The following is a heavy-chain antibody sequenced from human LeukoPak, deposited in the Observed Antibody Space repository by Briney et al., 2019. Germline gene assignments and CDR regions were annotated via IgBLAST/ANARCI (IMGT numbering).Heavy chain of an antibody. CDR2: ISGSGYNT. J-gene: IGHJ6*02. CDR1: GFTFSSYG. Sequence: PGGSLRLSCAASGFTFSSYGMSWVRQAPGKGLEWVSAISGSGYNTYYADSVTGRFTISRDNPKNTLYLQMNSLRAEDTAVYYCAKLSGSSPLYAMDVWGQGTTVTVSS. V-gene: IGHV3-23*01. D-gene: IGHD2-15*01. CDR3: AKLSGSSPLYAMDV.